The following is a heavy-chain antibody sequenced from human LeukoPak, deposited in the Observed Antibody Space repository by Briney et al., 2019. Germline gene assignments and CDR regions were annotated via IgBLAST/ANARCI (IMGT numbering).Heavy chain of an antibody. D-gene: IGHD6-6*01. J-gene: IGHJ4*02. CDR1: GFTVSSNY. CDR2: IYSGGST. Sequence: GGSLRLSCAASGFTVSSNYMSWVRQAPGKGLEWVSVIYSGGSTYYADSVKGRFTISRDNSKNTLYLQMNSLRAEDTAVYYCAKDHEYSSSSVDYWGQGTLVTVSS. CDR3: AKDHEYSSSSVDY. V-gene: IGHV3-53*05.